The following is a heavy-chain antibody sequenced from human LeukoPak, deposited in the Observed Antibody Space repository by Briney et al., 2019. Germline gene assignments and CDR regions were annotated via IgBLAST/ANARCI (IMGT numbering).Heavy chain of an antibody. J-gene: IGHJ4*02. CDR1: GFTFSAYA. CDR2: ISGSGDTT. V-gene: IGHV3-23*01. Sequence: GGSLRLSCAASGFTFSAYAVTWVRQAPGEGLEWLSGISGSGDTTYYADSVKGRFTISRDNSKNTLYLQMNSLRAEDTAIYYCARDRSDSNSWYAGPHWGQGTLVTVSS. CDR3: ARDRSDSNSWYAGPH. D-gene: IGHD6-13*01.